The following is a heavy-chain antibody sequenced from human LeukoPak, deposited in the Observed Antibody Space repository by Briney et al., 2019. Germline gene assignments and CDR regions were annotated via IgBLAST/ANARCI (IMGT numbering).Heavy chain of an antibody. CDR1: EFTFSNYW. CDR2: IKQDGSEN. CDR3: AREVAARRLGSWFDP. Sequence: GGSLRLSCAASEFTFSNYWMSWVRQAPGRGLEWVANIKQDGSENSYVDSVKGRFTISRDNAKNSLYLQMNSLRAEDTAVYYCAREVAARRLGSWFDPWGQGTLVTVSS. V-gene: IGHV3-7*01. J-gene: IGHJ5*02. D-gene: IGHD6-6*01.